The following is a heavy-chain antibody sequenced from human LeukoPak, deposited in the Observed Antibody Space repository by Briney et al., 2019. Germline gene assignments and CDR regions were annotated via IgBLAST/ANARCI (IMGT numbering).Heavy chain of an antibody. V-gene: IGHV1-69*01. CDR1: GGTFSSYA. Sequence: GSSVKVSCKASGGTFSSYAISWVRQAPGQGLEWMGGIIPIFGTANYAQKFQGRVTITADESTSTAYMELSSLRSEDTAVYYCAGPESSGEAFDIWGQGTTVTVSS. CDR3: AGPESSGEAFDI. CDR2: IIPIFGTA. J-gene: IGHJ3*02. D-gene: IGHD6-6*01.